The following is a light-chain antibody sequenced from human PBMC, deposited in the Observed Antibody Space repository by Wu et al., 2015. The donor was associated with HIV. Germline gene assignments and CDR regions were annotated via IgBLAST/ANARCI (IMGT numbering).Light chain of an antibody. CDR3: QQRSSWPWT. V-gene: IGKV3-11*01. CDR2: DSA. CDR1: QSVSWY. Sequence: EILLTQSPATLSLSPGERATLSCRASQSVSWYLAWFQQKPGQAPRLLIYDSANRATGIPGRFSGSGSGTDFTLTINSLEPEDFAVYYCQQRSSWPWTFGQGTKVEIK. J-gene: IGKJ1*01.